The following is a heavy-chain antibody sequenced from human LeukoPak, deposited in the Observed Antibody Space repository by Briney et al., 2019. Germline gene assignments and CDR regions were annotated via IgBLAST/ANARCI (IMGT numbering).Heavy chain of an antibody. V-gene: IGHV3-21*01. CDR1: GFTFSSYS. CDR2: ISSSSSYI. J-gene: IGHJ4*02. D-gene: IGHD4-17*01. CDR3: ARVATVTSVDY. Sequence: GGSLRLSCAAPGFTFSSYSMNWVRQAPGKGLEWVSSISSSSSYIYYADSVKGRFTISRDNAKNSLYLQMNSLRAEDTAVYYCARVATVTSVDYWGQGTLVTVSS.